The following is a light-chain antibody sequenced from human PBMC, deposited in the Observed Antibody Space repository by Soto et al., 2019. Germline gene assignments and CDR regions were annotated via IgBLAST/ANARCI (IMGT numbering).Light chain of an antibody. CDR3: QQFNSYPLT. Sequence: DVQMTQSPSSLSASVGDRVTITCRASQSIYTYLHWYRQRPGSAPNLLVFAASALHSGVPSRFSGSGSGTEFALTISSLQPGDFATYYCQQFNSYPLTFGGGTKVDIK. V-gene: IGKV1-9*01. CDR1: QSIYTY. CDR2: AAS. J-gene: IGKJ4*01.